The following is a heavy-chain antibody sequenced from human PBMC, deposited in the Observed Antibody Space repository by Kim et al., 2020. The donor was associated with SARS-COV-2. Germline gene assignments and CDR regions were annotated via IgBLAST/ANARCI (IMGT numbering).Heavy chain of an antibody. Sequence: GSTYYADAVKGRFTISRDNSKNTLYLQMNSLRAEDTAVYYCAKEGSDFDYWGQGTLVTVSS. V-gene: IGHV3-23*01. D-gene: IGHD6-19*01. CDR3: AKEGSDFDY. J-gene: IGHJ4*02. CDR2: GST.